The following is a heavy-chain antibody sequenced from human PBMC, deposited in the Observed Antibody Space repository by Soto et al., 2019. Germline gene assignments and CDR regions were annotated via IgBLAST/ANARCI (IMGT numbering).Heavy chain of an antibody. D-gene: IGHD6-13*01. CDR1: GYTFTSYD. J-gene: IGHJ6*02. CDR2: MNPNSGNT. Sequence: QVQLVQSGAEVKKPGASVKVSCKASGYTFTSYDLNWVRQATGQGLEWMGWMNPNSGNTGYTQKFQGRVTMTRNTSITTAYMELSSLRSEDTAVYYCARRGYSSSWYYYYYYGMEVWGQGNRVTVSS. CDR3: ARRGYSSSWYYYYYYGMEV. V-gene: IGHV1-8*01.